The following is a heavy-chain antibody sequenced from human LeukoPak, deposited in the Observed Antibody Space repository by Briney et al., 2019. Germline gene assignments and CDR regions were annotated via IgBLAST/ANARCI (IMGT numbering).Heavy chain of an antibody. CDR2: IYSGGST. D-gene: IGHD6-13*01. J-gene: IGHJ4*02. Sequence: PGGSLRLSCAASGFTFSSYSMNWVRQAPGKGLEWVSVIYSGGSTYYADSVKGRFTISRDNSKNTLYLQMNSLKTEDTAVYYCTTVGGSSWSKYYFDYWGQGTLVTVSS. CDR1: GFTFSSYS. CDR3: TTVGGSSWSKYYFDY. V-gene: IGHV3-66*01.